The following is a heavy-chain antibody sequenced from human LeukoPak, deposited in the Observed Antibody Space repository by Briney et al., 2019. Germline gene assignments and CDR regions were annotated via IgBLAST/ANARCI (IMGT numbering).Heavy chain of an antibody. CDR1: GYSISSGYY. V-gene: IGHV4-38-2*02. J-gene: IGHJ3*02. D-gene: IGHD2-15*01. Sequence: SETLSLTCTVSGYSISSGYYWGWIRQPPGKGLEWIGSIDHSGSTYYNPSLKGRVTISVDTSKNQFSLKLSSVTAADTAVYYCARVGFIATIVVVVAVTDAFDIWGQGTMVTVSS. CDR2: IDHSGST. CDR3: ARVGFIATIVVVVAVTDAFDI.